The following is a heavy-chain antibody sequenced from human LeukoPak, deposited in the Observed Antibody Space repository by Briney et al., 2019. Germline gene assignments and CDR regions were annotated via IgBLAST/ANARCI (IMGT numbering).Heavy chain of an antibody. CDR1: GFTFSSFA. D-gene: IGHD2/OR15-2a*01. V-gene: IGHV3-64*01. CDR3: VRGPYHMLFMPTWFDT. J-gene: IGHJ5*02. Sequence: PGGSLRLSCTASGFTFSSFAMHWLRQAPGKELEYVSAITDSGDSTHYARSLKGRFTISRDNSRDTVYLQRASLRSDDMGVYYCVRGPYHMLFMPTWFDTGGQRTVVTVSA. CDR2: ITDSGDST.